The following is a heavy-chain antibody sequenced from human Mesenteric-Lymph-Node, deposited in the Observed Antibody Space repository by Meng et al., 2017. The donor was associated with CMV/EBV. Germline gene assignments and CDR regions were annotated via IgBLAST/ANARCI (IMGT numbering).Heavy chain of an antibody. V-gene: IGHV3-11*04. CDR3: AADYYGSGRRY. CDR1: GFTFSDYY. J-gene: IGHJ4*02. Sequence: GGSLRLSCAASGFTFSDYYMSWIRQAPGKGLEWISIINKSGGTTYYTDSVKGRFTISRDNAKNSLYLQMNSLRAEDTAAYYCAADYYGSGRRYWGQGTLVTVSS. D-gene: IGHD3-10*01. CDR2: INKSGGTT.